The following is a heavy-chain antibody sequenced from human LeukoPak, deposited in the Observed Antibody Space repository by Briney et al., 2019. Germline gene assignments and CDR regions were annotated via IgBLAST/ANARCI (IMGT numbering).Heavy chain of an antibody. CDR2: ISGSGDNI. V-gene: IGHV3-23*01. Sequence: GGSLRLSCAASGFTFSSYAMSWVRQAPGKGLEWVSAISGSGDNIYYADSVKGRFTISRDNSKNTLYLQMNNLRAEDTAVYYCATSPTFDPWGQGTLVTVSS. CDR1: GFTFSSYA. J-gene: IGHJ5*02. CDR3: ATSPTFDP.